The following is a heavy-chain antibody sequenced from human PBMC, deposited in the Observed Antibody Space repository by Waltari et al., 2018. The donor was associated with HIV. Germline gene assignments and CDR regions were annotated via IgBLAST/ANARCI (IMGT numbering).Heavy chain of an antibody. J-gene: IGHJ3*02. CDR3: TAGVDLYAFDI. Sequence: EVNLPESGSGLVRPGGCLRLPCVASVLTHINASLHSFRQAPGKGLECVGRIKNKPDDGTTHYAAPVKGRFTTTRDDSTNPLYLLMTSLSTEDTAVYYCTAGVDLYAFDIWGQGTLVTVSS. CDR2: IKNKPDDGTT. V-gene: IGHV3-15*01. CDR1: VLTHINAS. D-gene: IGHD2-8*01.